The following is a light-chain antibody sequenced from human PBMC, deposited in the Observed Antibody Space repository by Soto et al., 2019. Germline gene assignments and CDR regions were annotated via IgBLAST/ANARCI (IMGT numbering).Light chain of an antibody. V-gene: IGLV2-23*01. J-gene: IGLJ3*02. CDR2: EGS. CDR1: SSDVGSNNF. Sequence: QSVLTQPASVSGSPGQSITISCTGSSSDVGSNNFVSWYQQHPGKAPQFMIYEGSKRPPGISNRFSGSESGNTASLTISGLQAEDEADYYCCSYAGTTSFVFGGGTKLTVL. CDR3: CSYAGTTSFV.